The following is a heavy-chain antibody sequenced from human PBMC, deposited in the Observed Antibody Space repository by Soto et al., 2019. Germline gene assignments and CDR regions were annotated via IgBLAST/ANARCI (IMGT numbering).Heavy chain of an antibody. CDR1: GYTFTSNY. Sequence: ASVKVSCKASGYTFTSNYMHWVRQAPGQGLEWMGIINPSGGSTSYAQKFQGRVTMTRDTSTSTVYMELSSLRSEDTAVYYCARGVTGTPYYYYYYGMDVWGQGTTVTVSS. D-gene: IGHD1-20*01. CDR3: ARGVTGTPYYYYYYGMDV. J-gene: IGHJ6*02. CDR2: INPSGGST. V-gene: IGHV1-46*01.